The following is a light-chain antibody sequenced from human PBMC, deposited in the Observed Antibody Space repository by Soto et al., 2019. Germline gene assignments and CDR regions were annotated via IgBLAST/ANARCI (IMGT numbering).Light chain of an antibody. CDR3: QQLNNYPRALT. J-gene: IGKJ4*01. CDR1: QGISNN. CDR2: GAS. V-gene: IGKV1-9*01. Sequence: DILLTQSPSFLSASVGDRVTITCRASQGISNNLAWYQHNPGKPPKLLIYGASTLQSGVPSRFSGSGSGTEFTLTISSLQPEDFATYYCQQLNNYPRALTFGGGTKVEIK.